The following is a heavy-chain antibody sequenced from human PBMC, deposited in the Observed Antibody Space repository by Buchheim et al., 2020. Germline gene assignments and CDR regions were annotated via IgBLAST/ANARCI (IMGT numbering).Heavy chain of an antibody. CDR2: IFYSGST. CDR1: GGSITSSIYY. J-gene: IGHJ6*03. Sequence: QLRLQESGPGLVKPSETLSLTCTVSGGSITSSIYYWGWIRQPPGKGLEWIGNIFYSGSTYYNPSLKSRVTISVDTSKNQFSLKMSSVTAAETAVYYCARGRCPENSNCGYYYYYYMDVWGKGTT. D-gene: IGHD4-11*01. CDR3: ARGRCPENSNCGYYYYYYMDV. V-gene: IGHV4-39*01.